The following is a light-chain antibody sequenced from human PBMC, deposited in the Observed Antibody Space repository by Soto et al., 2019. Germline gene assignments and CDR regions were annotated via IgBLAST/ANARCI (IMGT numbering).Light chain of an antibody. J-gene: IGKJ2*03. Sequence: DIQVTQSPSSLSASVGDRVTITCRASQNIRTYLNWYQQRPGKPPKLLIHTASTLHSGVPSRFSGSGSGTDFTLTISSLQPEDFATYYCQQTYSTLNSFGQGTKLEIK. CDR1: QNIRTY. CDR2: TAS. CDR3: QQTYSTLNS. V-gene: IGKV1-39*01.